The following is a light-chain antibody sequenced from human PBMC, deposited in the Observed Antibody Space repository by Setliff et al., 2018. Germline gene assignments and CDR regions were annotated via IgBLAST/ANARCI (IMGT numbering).Light chain of an antibody. CDR3: SSYTSTRTVI. J-gene: IGLJ2*01. CDR1: SSDVGAYNY. Sequence: QSALTQPASVSGSPGQSITISCTGTSSDVGAYNYVSWYQRHPGEAPKLLLYDASNRPSGISNRFSGSKSGSTASLTITGLQAEDEADYFCSSYTSTRTVIFGGGTKVTVL. V-gene: IGLV2-14*03. CDR2: DAS.